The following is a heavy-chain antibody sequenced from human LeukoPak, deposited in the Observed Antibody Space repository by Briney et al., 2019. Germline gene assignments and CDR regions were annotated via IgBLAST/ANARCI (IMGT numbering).Heavy chain of an antibody. CDR3: AKDPHDSSGYFDY. CDR1: GFTFSGYA. J-gene: IGHJ4*02. V-gene: IGHV3-23*01. D-gene: IGHD3-22*01. CDR2: ISGSGGST. Sequence: HPGGSLRLSCAASGFTFSGYAMSWVRQAPGKGLEWVSAISGSGGSTYYADSVKGRFTISRDNSKNTLYLQMNSLRAEDTAVYYCAKDPHDSSGYFDYWGQGTLVTVSS.